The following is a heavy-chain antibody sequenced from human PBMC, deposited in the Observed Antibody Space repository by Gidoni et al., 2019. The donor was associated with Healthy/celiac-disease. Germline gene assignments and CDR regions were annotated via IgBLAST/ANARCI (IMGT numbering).Heavy chain of an antibody. V-gene: IGHV3-15*01. CDR3: TTDGIYYYYGMDV. J-gene: IGHJ6*02. CDR1: GFTFSNAW. Sequence: EVQLVESGGGLVKPGGSLRLACAASGFTFSNAWMSWVRQAPGKGLGWVGRIKSKTDGGTTDYAAPVKGRFTISRDDSKNTLYLQMNSLKTEDTAVYYCTTDGIYYYYGMDVWGQGTTVTVSS. CDR2: IKSKTDGGTT.